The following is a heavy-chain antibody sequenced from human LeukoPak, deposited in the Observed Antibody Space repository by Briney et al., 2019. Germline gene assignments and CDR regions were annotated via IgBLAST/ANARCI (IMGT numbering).Heavy chain of an antibody. CDR1: GFTFSSYG. D-gene: IGHD5-18*01. Sequence: GGSLRLSCAASGFTFSSYGMHWVRQAPGEGLEWVAGISYDGSNKYYADSVKGRFTISRDNSKNTLYLQMNSLRAEDTAVYCCSKDLFMGTAMVDYWGQGTLVTVS. V-gene: IGHV3-30*18. J-gene: IGHJ4*02. CDR2: ISYDGSNK. CDR3: SKDLFMGTAMVDY.